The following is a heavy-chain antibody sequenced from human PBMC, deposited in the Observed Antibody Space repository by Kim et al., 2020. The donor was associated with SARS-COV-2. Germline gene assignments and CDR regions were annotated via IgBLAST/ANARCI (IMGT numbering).Heavy chain of an antibody. V-gene: IGHV1-3*01. CDR1: GYTFTSYA. CDR3: AGSHLGSYSYYYYYYGMDV. D-gene: IGHD1-26*01. Sequence: ASVKVSCKASGYTFTSYAMHWVRQAPGQSLEWMGWINAGNGNTKYSQKFQGRVTITRDTSASTAYMELSSLRSEDTAVYYCAGSHLGSYSYYYYYYGMDVWGQGTTVTVSS. CDR2: INAGNGNT. J-gene: IGHJ6*02.